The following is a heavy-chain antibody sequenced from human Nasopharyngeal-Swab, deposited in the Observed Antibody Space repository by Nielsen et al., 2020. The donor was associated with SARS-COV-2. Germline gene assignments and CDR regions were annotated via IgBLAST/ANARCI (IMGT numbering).Heavy chain of an antibody. CDR2: ISWNSGSI. CDR1: GFTFDDYA. D-gene: IGHD4-17*01. V-gene: IGHV3-9*01. CDR3: AKESYGDLFDY. J-gene: IGHJ4*02. Sequence: SLKISCAASGFTFDDYAMHWVRQAPGKGLEWVSGISWNSGSIGYADSVKGRFTISRDNAKNSLYLQMNSLRAEDTASYYCAKESYGDLFDYWGQGTLVTVSS.